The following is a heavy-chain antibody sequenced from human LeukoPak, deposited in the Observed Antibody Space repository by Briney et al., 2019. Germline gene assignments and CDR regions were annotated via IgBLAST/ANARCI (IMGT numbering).Heavy chain of an antibody. J-gene: IGHJ6*02. CDR1: GFTSGDDA. Sequence: GGSLRHSCAEAGFTSGDDAMSWVRPAPGEGQERVCLTRSKTYGGTTECAASMKGRFTISRDDSRSIAYMQMNSQKTEDSALYYCTRGPILLWIHNGLDVWGQGTTVTVSS. CDR3: TRGPILLWIHNGLDV. D-gene: IGHD5-18*01. CDR2: TRSKTYGGTT. V-gene: IGHV3-49*04.